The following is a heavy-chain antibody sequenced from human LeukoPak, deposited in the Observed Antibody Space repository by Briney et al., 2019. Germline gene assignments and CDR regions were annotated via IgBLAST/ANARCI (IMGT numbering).Heavy chain of an antibody. CDR2: IDNDGSNT. J-gene: IGHJ5*02. CDR3: SRDRPHNWFDP. Sequence: GGSPRLSCAASGFTFNNHWMHWVRQAPGKGLEWVSRIDNDGSNTIYADSVKARFTISRDNAKNTLYLQMNSLRAEDTAMYYCSRDRPHNWFDPWGQGTLVTVSS. V-gene: IGHV3-74*01. CDR1: GFTFNNHW.